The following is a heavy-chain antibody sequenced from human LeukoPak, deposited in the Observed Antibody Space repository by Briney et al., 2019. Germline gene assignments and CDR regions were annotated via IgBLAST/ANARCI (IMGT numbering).Heavy chain of an antibody. V-gene: IGHV1-58*01. CDR2: IVVGSGNT. CDR1: GFTFTSSA. J-gene: IGHJ4*02. Sequence: SVKVSCKASGFTFTSSAVQWVRQARGQRLEWIGWIVVGSGNTNYARKFQERVTITRDMSTSTAYMELSSLRSEDTAVYYCAAEDVGANPDFDYWGQGTLVTVSS. CDR3: AAEDVGANPDFDY. D-gene: IGHD1-26*01.